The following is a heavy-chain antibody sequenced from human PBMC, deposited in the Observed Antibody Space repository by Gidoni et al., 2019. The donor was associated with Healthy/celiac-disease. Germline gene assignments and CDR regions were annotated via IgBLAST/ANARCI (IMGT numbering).Heavy chain of an antibody. CDR1: GGTISSGCYY. J-gene: IGHJ4*02. CDR2: IYYSVST. D-gene: IGHD6-19*01. CDR3: ARFDSSGWYYFDY. V-gene: IGHV4-31*03. Sequence: QVQLQESGPGLVKPAESLSLTGTFSGGTISSGCYYWSWIRQHPGKGLEWSGYIYYSVSTYYNPSLKSRVTISVDTSKNQCSLKLSSVTAADTALYYCARFDSSGWYYFDYWGQGTLVTVSS.